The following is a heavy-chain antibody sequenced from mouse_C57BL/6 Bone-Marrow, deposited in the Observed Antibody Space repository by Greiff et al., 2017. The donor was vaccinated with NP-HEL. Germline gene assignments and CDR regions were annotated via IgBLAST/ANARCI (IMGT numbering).Heavy chain of an antibody. CDR2: SRNKANDYTT. Sequence: EVKVVESGGGLVQSGRSLRLSCATSGFTFSDFYMEWVRQAPGKGLEWIAASRNKANDYTTEYSASVKGRFIVSRDTSQSILYLQMNALRAEDTAIYYCARASYYSNSYWYFDVWGTGTTVTVSS. D-gene: IGHD2-5*01. J-gene: IGHJ1*03. V-gene: IGHV7-1*01. CDR1: GFTFSDFY. CDR3: ARASYYSNSYWYFDV.